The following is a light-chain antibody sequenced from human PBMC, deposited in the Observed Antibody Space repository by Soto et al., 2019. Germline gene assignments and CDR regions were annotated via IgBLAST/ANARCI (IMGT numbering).Light chain of an antibody. CDR1: QSVNSNY. J-gene: IGKJ2*01. V-gene: IGKV3-20*01. Sequence: EIVLTQSPGTLSLSPGERATLSCRASQSVNSNYLGWYQKKPAQAPRLLIYAASSRATGVPDRFSGSGSGTDFNLTISRLETEDFAVYSCQQYGPSPYTFGQGTKREIK. CDR3: QQYGPSPYT. CDR2: AAS.